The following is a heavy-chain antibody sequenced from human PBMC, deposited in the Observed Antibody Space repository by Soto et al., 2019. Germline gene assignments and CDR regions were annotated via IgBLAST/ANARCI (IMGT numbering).Heavy chain of an antibody. Sequence: EVQLLESGGGLVQPGGSLRLSCAASGFTFSSYAMSWVRQAPGKGLEWVSAISGSGGSTNYAASVKGRFTISRDNSKNTQYLQMNSLRAEDTAVYYCAKGDALKDDAFDIWGQGTMVTVSS. V-gene: IGHV3-23*01. CDR2: ISGSGGST. J-gene: IGHJ3*02. CDR1: GFTFSSYA. CDR3: AKGDALKDDAFDI.